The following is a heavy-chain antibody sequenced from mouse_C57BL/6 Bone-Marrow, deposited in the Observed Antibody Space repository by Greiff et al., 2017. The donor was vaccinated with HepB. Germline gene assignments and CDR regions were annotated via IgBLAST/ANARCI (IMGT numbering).Heavy chain of an antibody. D-gene: IGHD1-1*01. V-gene: IGHV1-64*01. Sequence: VQLQQPGAELVKPGASLKLSCKASGYTFTSYWMHWVKQRPGQGLEWIGMIHPNSGSTNYNEKFKSKATLTVDKSSSTAYMQLSSLTSEDSAVYYCASYRSSLNYAMDYWGQGTSVTVSS. CDR1: GYTFTSYW. J-gene: IGHJ4*01. CDR3: ASYRSSLNYAMDY. CDR2: IHPNSGST.